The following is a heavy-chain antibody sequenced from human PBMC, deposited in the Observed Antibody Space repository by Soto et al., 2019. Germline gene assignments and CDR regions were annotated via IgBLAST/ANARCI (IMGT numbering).Heavy chain of an antibody. J-gene: IGHJ6*02. D-gene: IGHD6-6*01. CDR3: ARSMYSTSAQLYYGMDV. CDR2: MYHSGIT. Sequence: SETLSLTCAVSGYSIRSGYFWGWIRQPPGKGLEWIGSMYHSGITYYNLSLKSRVTISVDTSKNQLSLKLSSATAADTAVYYCARSMYSTSAQLYYGMDVWGQGTTVTVAS. CDR1: GYSIRSGYF. V-gene: IGHV4-38-2*01.